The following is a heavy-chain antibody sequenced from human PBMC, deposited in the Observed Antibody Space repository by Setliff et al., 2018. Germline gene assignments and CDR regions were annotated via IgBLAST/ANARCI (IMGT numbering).Heavy chain of an antibody. CDR2: IYNSGST. CDR1: GGSISSYY. CDR3: ARTMVQTKLRAFDI. Sequence: SETLSLTCTVSGGSISSYYWSWIRQPPGKGLEWIGYIYNSGSTNYNPSLKSRVTISVDTSKNQISLKLSSVTAADAAVYYCARTMVQTKLRAFDIWGQGTMVTVSS. J-gene: IGHJ3*02. V-gene: IGHV4-59*08. D-gene: IGHD3-10*01.